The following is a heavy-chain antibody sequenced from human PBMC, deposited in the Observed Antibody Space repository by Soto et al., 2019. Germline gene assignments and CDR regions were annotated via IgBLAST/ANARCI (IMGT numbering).Heavy chain of an antibody. V-gene: IGHV2-5*02. CDR1: GFSLSTSGVG. CDR3: AHRLAATGLFDY. J-gene: IGHJ4*02. D-gene: IGHD6-13*01. CDR2: IYWDDDK. Sequence: QITLKESGPTLAKPTQTLTLTCTFSGFSLSTSGVGVGWIRQPPGKALEWLALIYWDDDKRYSPSLKSRLTITKDTSKNQVVLTTTNMDPVDTATYYCAHRLAATGLFDYWGQGTLVTVSS.